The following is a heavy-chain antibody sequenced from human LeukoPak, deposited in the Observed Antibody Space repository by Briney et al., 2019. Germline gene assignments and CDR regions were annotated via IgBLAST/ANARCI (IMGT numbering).Heavy chain of an antibody. CDR3: AKETRGSYSDY. D-gene: IGHD5-12*01. V-gene: IGHV3-30*02. Sequence: GGSLRLSCAASGFTFSSSDMHWVRQAPGKGLEWVAFISYDGSNRYYADSVKGRFTISRDNSKNTLYLQMNSLRAEDTAVYYCAKETRGSYSDYWGQGTLVTVSS. CDR2: ISYDGSNR. CDR1: GFTFSSSD. J-gene: IGHJ4*02.